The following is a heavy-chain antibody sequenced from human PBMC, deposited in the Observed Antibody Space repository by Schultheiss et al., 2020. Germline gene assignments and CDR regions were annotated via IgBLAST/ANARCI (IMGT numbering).Heavy chain of an antibody. D-gene: IGHD4-17*01. V-gene: IGHV3-23*01. Sequence: GGSLRLSCAASGFTFSDYYMSWIRQAPGKGLECVSTITGSGGATYYADSVKGRFTISRDNSRNTLYLQMNSLRAEDTAVYYCARETTVTRGGWYFDLWGRGTLVTVSS. CDR2: ITGSGGAT. CDR3: ARETTVTRGGWYFDL. CDR1: GFTFSDYY. J-gene: IGHJ2*01.